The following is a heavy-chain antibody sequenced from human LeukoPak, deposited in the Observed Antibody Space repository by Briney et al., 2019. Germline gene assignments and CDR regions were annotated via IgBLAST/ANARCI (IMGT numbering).Heavy chain of an antibody. CDR3: ATVVVPAAAWFDP. D-gene: IGHD2-2*01. Sequence: ASVKVSCKASGYTFTGYYMHWVRQAPGQGLEWMGWINPNSGGTNYAQKFQGRVTMTRDTSISTAYVELSRLRSDDTAVYYCATVVVPAAAWFDPWGQGTLVTVSS. CDR1: GYTFTGYY. CDR2: INPNSGGT. J-gene: IGHJ5*02. V-gene: IGHV1-2*02.